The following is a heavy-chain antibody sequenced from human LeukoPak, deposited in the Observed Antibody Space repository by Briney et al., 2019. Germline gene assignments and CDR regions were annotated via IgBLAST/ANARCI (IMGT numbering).Heavy chain of an antibody. Sequence: ASVRVSCTASGYTFTRYYMHWVRQAPGQGLEWMGWINPNSGGTNYAQKFQGRVTMTRDTSISTAYMELSRLRSDDTAVYYCARVFGDYYFDYWGQGTLVTVSS. CDR1: GYTFTRYY. D-gene: IGHD3-16*01. J-gene: IGHJ4*02. CDR2: INPNSGGT. V-gene: IGHV1-2*02. CDR3: ARVFGDYYFDY.